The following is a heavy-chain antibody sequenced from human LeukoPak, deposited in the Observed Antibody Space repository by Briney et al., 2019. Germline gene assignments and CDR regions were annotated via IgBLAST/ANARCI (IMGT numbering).Heavy chain of an antibody. CDR2: IYYSGST. CDR3: ARGQTVLLWFGEEAFDI. J-gene: IGHJ3*02. V-gene: IGHV4-38-2*01. D-gene: IGHD3-10*01. CDR1: GYSISSGYF. Sequence: SETLSLTCAVSGYSISSGYFWGWIRQPPGKGLEWIGSIYYSGSTYYNPSLKSRVTISVDTSKNQFSLKLSSVTAADTAVYYCARGQTVLLWFGEEAFDIWGQGTMVTVSS.